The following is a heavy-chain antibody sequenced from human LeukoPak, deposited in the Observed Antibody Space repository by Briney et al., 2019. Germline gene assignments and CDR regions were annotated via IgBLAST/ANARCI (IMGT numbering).Heavy chain of an antibody. CDR2: IYYSGST. CDR1: GGSISSSYSY. V-gene: IGHV4-39*01. D-gene: IGHD2-2*01. Sequence: TSETLSLTCTVSGGSISSSYSYWGWIRQPPGKGLEWIGNIYYSGSTYYNPSLKSRVTISVDTSKNQFSLKLSSVTAADTAVYYCARGYCSSTSCPIDYWGQGTLVTVSS. J-gene: IGHJ4*02. CDR3: ARGYCSSTSCPIDY.